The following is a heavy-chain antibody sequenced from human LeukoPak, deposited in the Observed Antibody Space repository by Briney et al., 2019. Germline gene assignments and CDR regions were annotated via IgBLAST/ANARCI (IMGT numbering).Heavy chain of an antibody. J-gene: IGHJ4*02. CDR3: AKHSLKIGHSSGRIWDY. Sequence: GGSLRLSCAASGFTFSSYAMSWVRQAPGKGLEWVSAISGSGDYTYYADSVKGRFTISRDNSKNTVYLQMNSLRAEDTAVYYCAKHSLKIGHSSGRIWDYWGQGALVTVSS. CDR2: ISGSGDYT. V-gene: IGHV3-23*01. D-gene: IGHD6-19*01. CDR1: GFTFSSYA.